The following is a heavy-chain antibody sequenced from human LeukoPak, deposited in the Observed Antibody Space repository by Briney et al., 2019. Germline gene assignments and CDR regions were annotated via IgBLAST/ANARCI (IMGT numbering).Heavy chain of an antibody. CDR3: AGRLWRRDGYNLSAFDI. CDR1: GGSISRNY. V-gene: IGHV4-59*01. D-gene: IGHD5-24*01. Sequence: SETLSLTCTVSGGSISRNYWNWIRQPPGKGLEWIGNIYYSEATNYNPSLKSRVSISVDTSKNLLSLKLTSVTAADTAVYYCAGRLWRRDGYNLSAFDIWGQGTMVTVSS. CDR2: IYYSEAT. J-gene: IGHJ3*02.